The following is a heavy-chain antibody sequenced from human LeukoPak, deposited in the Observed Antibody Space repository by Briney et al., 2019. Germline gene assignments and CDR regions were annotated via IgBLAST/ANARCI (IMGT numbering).Heavy chain of an antibody. Sequence: GASVKVSCKASGYTFTSYDINWVRQATGQGLEWMGWMNPNSGNTGYAQKFQGRVTMTRNTSISTAYMELSSLRSEDTAVYYCARVRFSDFWSGYYTCMDVWGQGTTDTVSS. CDR2: MNPNSGNT. J-gene: IGHJ6*02. CDR1: GYTFTSYD. V-gene: IGHV1-8*01. CDR3: ARVRFSDFWSGYYTCMDV. D-gene: IGHD3-3*01.